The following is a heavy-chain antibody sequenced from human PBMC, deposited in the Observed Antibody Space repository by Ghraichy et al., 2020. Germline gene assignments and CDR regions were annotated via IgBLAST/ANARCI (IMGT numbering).Heavy chain of an antibody. CDR2: ISDDMSNK. V-gene: IGHV3-30*18. CDR3: AKEEVSFDM. Sequence: GESLNISCVASGFSFSNYAIHWVRQAPGKGLEWVGIISDDMSNKVYGDSVKGRFTISRDNSKNTAYLQMNSLRAEDTAVYYCAKEEVSFDMWGQGTMVTVSS. J-gene: IGHJ3*02. D-gene: IGHD1-14*01. CDR1: GFSFSNYA.